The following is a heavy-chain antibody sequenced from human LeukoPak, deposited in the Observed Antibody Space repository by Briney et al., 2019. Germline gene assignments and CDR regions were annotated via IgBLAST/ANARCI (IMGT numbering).Heavy chain of an antibody. CDR2: ISLSSSTI. Sequence: GGSLRLSCAASGFTFSGYSMNWIRQAPGKGLEWVSYISLSSSTIYYADSVKGRFTISRDNAKNSLYLQMNSLRAEDTAVYYCARDITIFGVIINLDYWGQGTLVTVSS. CDR3: ARDITIFGVIINLDY. J-gene: IGHJ4*02. D-gene: IGHD3-3*01. CDR1: GFTFSGYS. V-gene: IGHV3-48*01.